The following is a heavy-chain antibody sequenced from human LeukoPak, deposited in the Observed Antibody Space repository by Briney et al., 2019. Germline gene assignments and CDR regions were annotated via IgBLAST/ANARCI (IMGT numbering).Heavy chain of an antibody. J-gene: IGHJ4*02. Sequence: GGSLRLSCAASGFTFKNFGMHWVRQAPGKGLEWVAFIRYDGSNKYYADSVKGRFTISSDNSKNVLDLQLNSLRPEDTAFYYCAKVLTYYPGSGSYYPDFWGQGTLVTVSS. CDR2: IRYDGSNK. V-gene: IGHV3-30*02. CDR3: AKVLTYYPGSGSYYPDF. D-gene: IGHD3-10*01. CDR1: GFTFKNFG.